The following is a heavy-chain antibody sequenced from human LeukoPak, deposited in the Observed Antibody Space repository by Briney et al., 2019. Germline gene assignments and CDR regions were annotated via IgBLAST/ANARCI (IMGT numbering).Heavy chain of an antibody. D-gene: IGHD3-10*01. V-gene: IGHV3-21*01. Sequence: PGGSLRLSCAASGFTFSTYSMNWVRQAPGKGLEWVSSISSSSSYIYYADSVKGRFTISRDNAKNSLYLRMNSLRAEDTAVYYCARDHHLVRGLFDYWGQGTLVTVSS. CDR1: GFTFSTYS. CDR3: ARDHHLVRGLFDY. CDR2: ISSSSSYI. J-gene: IGHJ4*02.